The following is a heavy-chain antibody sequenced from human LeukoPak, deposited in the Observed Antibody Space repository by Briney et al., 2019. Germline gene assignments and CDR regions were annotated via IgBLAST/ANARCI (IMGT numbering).Heavy chain of an antibody. J-gene: IGHJ4*02. CDR2: IYYSGST. CDR3: ARDHLGDSSYFDY. CDR1: GDSISSYY. Sequence: SETLSLTCTVSGDSISSYYWSWVRQPPGKGLEWIGYIYYSGSTNYNPSLKSRVTISVDTSKNQFSLKLSSVTAADTAVYYCARDHLGDSSYFDYWGQGTLVTVSS. V-gene: IGHV4-59*01. D-gene: IGHD4-17*01.